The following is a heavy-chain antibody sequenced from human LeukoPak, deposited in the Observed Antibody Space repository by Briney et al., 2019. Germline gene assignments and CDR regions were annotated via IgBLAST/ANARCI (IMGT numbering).Heavy chain of an antibody. Sequence: GGSLRLSCAASGFTFCDYAMSWVRQAPGEGLEWVGFIRSKAYGGTTEYAASVKGRFTISRDDSKSIAYLQMNSLKTEDTAAYYCTREAGVVVITLDYWGQGTLVTVSS. CDR1: GFTFCDYA. V-gene: IGHV3-49*04. CDR3: TREAGVVVITLDY. CDR2: IRSKAYGGTT. J-gene: IGHJ4*02. D-gene: IGHD3-22*01.